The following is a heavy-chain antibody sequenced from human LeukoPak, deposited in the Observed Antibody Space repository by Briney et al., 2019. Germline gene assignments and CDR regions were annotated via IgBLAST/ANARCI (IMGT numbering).Heavy chain of an antibody. CDR1: GGSISSYY. J-gene: IGHJ4*02. V-gene: IGHV4-59*01. D-gene: IGHD3-22*01. CDR2: IYYSGST. CDR3: ARSFHSSGYYWAY. Sequence: SETLSLTCTVSGGSISSYYWSWIRQPPGKGLERIGYIYYSGSTNYNPSLKSRVTISVDTSKNQFSLKLSSVTAADTAVYYCARSFHSSGYYWAYWGQGTLVTVSS.